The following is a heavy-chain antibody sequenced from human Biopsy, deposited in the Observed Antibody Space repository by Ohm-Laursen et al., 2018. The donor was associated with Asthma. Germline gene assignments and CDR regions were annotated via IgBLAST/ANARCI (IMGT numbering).Heavy chain of an antibody. D-gene: IGHD1-26*01. V-gene: IGHV4-34*01. CDR3: ARGSSSRLSQWELLVSGGKRAHSYYGMDV. CDR1: GGSFSSNY. CDR2: TRLSGYT. J-gene: IGHJ6*02. Sequence: TLSLTCAVYGGSFSSNYWSWIRQTPGKGLEWLGGTRLSGYTHYNPSPPSPLTLSVDTSKNQFSLRLSSVTAADTAVYYCARGSSSRLSQWELLVSGGKRAHSYYGMDVWGQGTTVTVSS.